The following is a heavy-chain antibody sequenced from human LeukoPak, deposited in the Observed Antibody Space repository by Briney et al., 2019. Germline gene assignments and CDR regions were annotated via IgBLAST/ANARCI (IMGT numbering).Heavy chain of an antibody. V-gene: IGHV3-48*03. CDR2: ISSSGSTI. J-gene: IGHJ4*02. CDR3: ARTKWELLLGDY. CDR1: GFTFSSYE. D-gene: IGHD1-26*01. Sequence: PGGSLRLSCAASGFTFSSYEMNWVRQAPGKGLEWVSYISSSGSTIYYADSVKGRFTISRDNAKNSLYLQMNSLRAEDTAVYYCARTKWELLLGDYWGQGTLVTVSS.